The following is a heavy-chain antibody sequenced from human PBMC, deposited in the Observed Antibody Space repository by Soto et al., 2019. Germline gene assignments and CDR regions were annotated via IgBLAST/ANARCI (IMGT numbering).Heavy chain of an antibody. J-gene: IGHJ5*02. CDR3: ADIVATIAGGWFDP. CDR2: IYYSGST. Sequence: SETLSLTCTVSGGSISSSSYYWGWIRQPPGKGLEWIGSIYYSGSTYYNPSLKSRVAISVDTSKNQFSLKLSSVTAADTAVYYCADIVATIAGGWFDPWGQGTLVTVSS. CDR1: GGSISSSSYY. V-gene: IGHV4-39*01. D-gene: IGHD5-12*01.